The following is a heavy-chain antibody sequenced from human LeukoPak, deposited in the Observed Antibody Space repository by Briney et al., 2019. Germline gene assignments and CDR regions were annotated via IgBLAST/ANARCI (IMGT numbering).Heavy chain of an antibody. D-gene: IGHD3-10*01. CDR2: INHSGST. J-gene: IGHJ4*02. V-gene: IGHV4-34*01. CDR3: ATDNSYGSGSYYT. Sequence: SETLSLTCAVYGGSFSGYYWSWIRQPPGKGLEWIGEINHSGSTNYNPSLKSRVTISVDTSKNQFSLKLSSVTAADTAVYYCATDNSYGSGSYYTWGQGTLVTVSS. CDR1: GGSFSGYY.